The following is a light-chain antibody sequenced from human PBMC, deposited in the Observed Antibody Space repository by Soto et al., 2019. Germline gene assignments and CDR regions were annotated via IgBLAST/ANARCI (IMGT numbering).Light chain of an antibody. CDR3: CSYAGSFTFDV. Sequence: QSALTQPASVSGSPGQSITISFTGTSSDVGNYNLVSWYQQFPGKAPKLIIYEGSRRPSGVSNRFSGSKSGNTASLTISGLQAEDEADYYCCSYAGSFTFDVFGGGTKVTVL. CDR1: SSDVGNYNL. J-gene: IGLJ2*01. CDR2: EGS. V-gene: IGLV2-23*03.